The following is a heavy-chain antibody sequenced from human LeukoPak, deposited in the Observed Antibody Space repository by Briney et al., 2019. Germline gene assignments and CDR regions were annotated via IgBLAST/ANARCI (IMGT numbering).Heavy chain of an antibody. D-gene: IGHD1-7*01. CDR2: IYYSGST. CDR3: ARIITGTRWLDY. J-gene: IGHJ4*02. V-gene: IGHV4-39*07. CDR1: GGSISSYY. Sequence: IPSETLSLTCSVSGGSISSYYWSWIRQPPGKGLEWIGSIYYSGSTYYNPSLKSRVTISVDTSKNQFSLKLSSVTAADTAVYYCARIITGTRWLDYWGQGTLVTVSS.